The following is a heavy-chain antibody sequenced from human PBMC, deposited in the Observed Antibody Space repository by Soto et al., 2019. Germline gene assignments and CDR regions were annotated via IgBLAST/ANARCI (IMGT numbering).Heavy chain of an antibody. D-gene: IGHD2-21*01. CDR2: ILHDETP. V-gene: IGHV3-23*01. CDR1: GFTFSTYA. CDR3: AKDLFPTSGQRFFFES. Sequence: CAASGFTFSTYAMTWVRQAPGRGLEWVSTILHDETPFYTDSVKGRFTISRDNVRGTLYLQMNGLRVEDAALYFCAKDLFPTSGQRFFFESWGQGSLVTVSS. J-gene: IGHJ4*02.